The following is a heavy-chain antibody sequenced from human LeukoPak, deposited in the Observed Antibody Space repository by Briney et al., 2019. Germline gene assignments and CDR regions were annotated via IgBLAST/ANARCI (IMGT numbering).Heavy chain of an antibody. CDR3: ARESTTDAFDI. CDR1: GVSFSGYY. D-gene: IGHD1-7*01. J-gene: IGHJ3*02. V-gene: IGHV4-34*01. CDR2: INHSGST. Sequence: SETLSLTCAVYGVSFSGYYWSWIRQPPGKGLEWIGEINHSGSTNYNPSLKSRVTISVDTSKNQFSLKLSSVTAADTAVYYCARESTTDAFDIWGQGTMVTVSS.